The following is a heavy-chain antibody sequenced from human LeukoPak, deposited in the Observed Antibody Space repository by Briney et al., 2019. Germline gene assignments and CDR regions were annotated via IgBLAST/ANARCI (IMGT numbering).Heavy chain of an antibody. CDR1: GYTFTAYY. Sequence: ASVKVSCKASGYTFTAYYMHWVRQAPGQGLEWMGWINPNSGGTNYAQKFQGRVTMTRDTSISMVYMELSRLRSDDAAVYYCARDLMVISLYYFGYWGQGTLVTVSS. D-gene: IGHD3-22*01. V-gene: IGHV1-2*02. CDR2: INPNSGGT. J-gene: IGHJ4*02. CDR3: ARDLMVISLYYFGY.